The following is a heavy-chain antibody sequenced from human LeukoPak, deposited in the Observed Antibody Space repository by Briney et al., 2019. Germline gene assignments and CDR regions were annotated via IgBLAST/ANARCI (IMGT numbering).Heavy chain of an antibody. CDR3: AKGVLGYSYGFFDY. CDR1: GFTFSSHG. Sequence: GGSLRLSCAASGFTFSSHGMHWVRQAPGKGLEWVAVISYDGSNKYYADSVKGRFTISRDNSKNTLYLQMNSLRGEDTAVYYCAKGVLGYSYGFFDYWGQGTLVTVSS. D-gene: IGHD5-18*01. V-gene: IGHV3-30*18. J-gene: IGHJ4*02. CDR2: ISYDGSNK.